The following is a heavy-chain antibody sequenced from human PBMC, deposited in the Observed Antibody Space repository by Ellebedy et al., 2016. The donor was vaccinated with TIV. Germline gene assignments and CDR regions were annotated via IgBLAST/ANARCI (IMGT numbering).Heavy chain of an antibody. V-gene: IGHV3-53*01. CDR2: IYSGGST. D-gene: IGHD3-10*01. J-gene: IGHJ3*02. CDR3: ARDSGSGAFDI. CDR1: GFTVGNNF. Sequence: GESLKISCAASGFTVGNNFMSWVRQAPGKGLEWVSLIYSGGSTDYADSVKGRFTISRDNAKNSLHLQMNGLRAEDTAVYYCARDSGSGAFDIWGQGTLVTVSS.